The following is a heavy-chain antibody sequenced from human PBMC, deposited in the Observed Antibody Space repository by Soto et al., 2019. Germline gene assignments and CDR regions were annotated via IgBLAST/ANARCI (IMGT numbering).Heavy chain of an antibody. V-gene: IGHV4-34*01. CDR2: INHSGST. Sequence: SETLSLTCAVYGGSFSGYYWSWIRQPPGKGLEWIGEINHSGSTNYNPSLKSRVTISVDTSKNQFSLKLSSVTAADTAVYYCARVGWILWWTRGGMDVWGQGTTVTVSS. CDR3: ARVGWILWWTRGGMDV. CDR1: GGSFSGYY. J-gene: IGHJ6*02. D-gene: IGHD2-21*01.